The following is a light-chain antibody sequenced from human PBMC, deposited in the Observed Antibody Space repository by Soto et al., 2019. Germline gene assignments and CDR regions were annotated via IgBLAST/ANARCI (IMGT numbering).Light chain of an antibody. CDR1: QSISSW. J-gene: IGKJ1*01. CDR2: DAS. V-gene: IGKV1-5*01. CDR3: QQYDSYWP. Sequence: DIQMTQSPSTLSASVGDRVTITCRASQSISSWLAWYQQKPGRAPKLLIYDASSLESGVPSRFSGSGSGTEFTLTISSLQPDDFATYYCQQYDSYWPFCQGTKV.